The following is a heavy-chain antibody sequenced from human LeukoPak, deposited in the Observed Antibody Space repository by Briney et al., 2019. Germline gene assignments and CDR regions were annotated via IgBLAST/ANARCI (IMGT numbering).Heavy chain of an antibody. CDR3: ASSVFSFSGSQWDPFDI. J-gene: IGHJ3*02. V-gene: IGHV3-7*03. Sequence: GRSLRLSCAPSAFIFTTDWITWVRQAPGKGLEWVANIKQDGSETYYVDSVKGRFTIFRDNTKNSLYLQMINLRAEDTAMYYCASSVFSFSGSQWDPFDIWGQGTMVTVSS. CDR2: IKQDGSET. D-gene: IGHD6-19*01. CDR1: AFIFTTDW.